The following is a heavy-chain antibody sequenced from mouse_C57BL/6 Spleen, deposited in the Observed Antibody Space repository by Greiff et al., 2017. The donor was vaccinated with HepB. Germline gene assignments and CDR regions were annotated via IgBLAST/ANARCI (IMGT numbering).Heavy chain of an antibody. CDR1: GYAFSSYW. Sequence: QVQLKQSGAELVKPGASVKISCKASGYAFSSYWMNWVKQRPGKGLEWIGQIYPGDGDTNYNGKFKGKATLTADKSSSTAYMQLSSLTSEDSAVYFCARSGYGDYAMDYWGQGTSVTVSS. J-gene: IGHJ4*01. D-gene: IGHD2-10*02. V-gene: IGHV1-80*01. CDR3: ARSGYGDYAMDY. CDR2: IYPGDGDT.